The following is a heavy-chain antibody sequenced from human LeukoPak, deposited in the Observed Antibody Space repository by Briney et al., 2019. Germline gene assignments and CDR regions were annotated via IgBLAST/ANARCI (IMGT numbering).Heavy chain of an antibody. J-gene: IGHJ3*02. Sequence: GASVKVSCKASGYIFTSYGISWVRQAPGQGLEWMGWISAYNGYTNYAQKLQGRVTMITDTSTSTAYMELRSLMSDDTAVYFCARGRRRLQPLDIWGQGTMVTVSS. V-gene: IGHV1-18*01. D-gene: IGHD5-12*01. CDR3: ARGRRRLQPLDI. CDR1: GYIFTSYG. CDR2: ISAYNGYT.